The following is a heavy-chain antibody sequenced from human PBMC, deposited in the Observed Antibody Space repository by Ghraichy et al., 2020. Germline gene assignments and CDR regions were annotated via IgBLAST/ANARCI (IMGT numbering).Heavy chain of an antibody. CDR3: ARVLLWFGELLYGREGGMDV. V-gene: IGHV1-18*01. Sequence: ASVKVSCKASGYTFTSYGISWVRQAPGQGLEWMGWISAYNGNTNYAQKLQGRVTMTTDTSTSTAYMELRSLRSDDTAVYYCARVLLWFGELLYGREGGMDVWGQGTTVTVSS. CDR2: ISAYNGNT. D-gene: IGHD3-10*01. CDR1: GYTFTSYG. J-gene: IGHJ6*02.